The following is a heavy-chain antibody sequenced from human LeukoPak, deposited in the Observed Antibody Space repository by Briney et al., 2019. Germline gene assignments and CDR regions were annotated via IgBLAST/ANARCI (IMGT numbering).Heavy chain of an antibody. CDR2: LYTSGST. V-gene: IGHV4-4*07. J-gene: IGHJ4*02. CDR3: ARDGSGWYQYYFDY. Sequence: SETLSLTCTVSGGSISSYYWSWIRQPAGKGLEWIGRLYTSGSTNYNPSLKSRVTMSVDKSRNQFSLKLSSVTAADTAVYYCARDGSGWYQYYFDYWGQGTLLTVSS. CDR1: GGSISSYY. D-gene: IGHD6-19*01.